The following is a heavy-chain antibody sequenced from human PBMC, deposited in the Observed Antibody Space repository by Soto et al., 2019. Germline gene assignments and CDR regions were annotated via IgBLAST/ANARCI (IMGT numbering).Heavy chain of an antibody. D-gene: IGHD1-26*01. CDR3: AKGVSSGSYTDFDS. CDR1: GFTFSSYA. V-gene: IGHV3-30-3*01. J-gene: IGHJ4*02. CDR2: ISYDGSNK. Sequence: GSLRLSCAASGFTFSSYAMHWVRQAPGKGLEWVAVISYDGSNKYYADSVKGRFTISRDNSKNTLYLQMNSLRVEGAAIYFCAKGVSSGSYTDFDSWGQGTLVTVSS.